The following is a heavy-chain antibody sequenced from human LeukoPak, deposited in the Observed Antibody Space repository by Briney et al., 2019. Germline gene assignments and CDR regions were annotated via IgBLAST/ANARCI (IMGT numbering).Heavy chain of an antibody. D-gene: IGHD2-15*01. J-gene: IGHJ4*02. V-gene: IGHV7-4-1*02. CDR3: ARAEERYCSGGSCYPYFDY. CDR1: GYTFTSYA. Sequence: ASVKVSCKASGYTFTSYAMNWVRQAPGQGLEWMGWINTNTGNPTYAQGFTGRFVFSLDTSVSTAYLQISSLKAEDTAVYYCARAEERYCSGGSCYPYFDYWGQGTLVTVSS. CDR2: INTNTGNP.